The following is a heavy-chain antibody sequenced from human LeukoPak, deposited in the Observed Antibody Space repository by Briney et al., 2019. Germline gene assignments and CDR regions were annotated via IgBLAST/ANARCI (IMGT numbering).Heavy chain of an antibody. CDR2: IYSGGST. J-gene: IGHJ4*02. CDR3: ARDMAGYNSFGY. V-gene: IGHV3-66*01. Sequence: GGSLRLSCAASGFTVSSNYMSWVRQAPGKGLEWVSRIYSGGSTFYTDSVKGRFTISRDNSKNTLYLHMNSLRAEDTAVYYCARDMAGYNSFGYWGQGTLGTVSS. D-gene: IGHD5-24*01. CDR1: GFTVSSNY.